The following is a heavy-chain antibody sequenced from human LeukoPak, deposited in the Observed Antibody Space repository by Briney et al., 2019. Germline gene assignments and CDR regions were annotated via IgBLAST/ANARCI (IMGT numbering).Heavy chain of an antibody. CDR1: GFTFSSYE. D-gene: IGHD3-9*01. CDR2: ISSSGSTI. V-gene: IGHV3-48*03. J-gene: IGHJ4*02. Sequence: GGSLRLSCAASGFTFSSYEMNWVRQAPGKGLEWVSYISSSGSTIYYADSVKGRFTISRDNAKNSLYLQMNSLRAEDTAVYYCARENYDILTGYCDYWGQGTLVTVSS. CDR3: ARENYDILTGYCDY.